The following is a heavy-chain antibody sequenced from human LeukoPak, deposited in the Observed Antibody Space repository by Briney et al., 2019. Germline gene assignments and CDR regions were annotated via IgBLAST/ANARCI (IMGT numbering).Heavy chain of an antibody. CDR1: GGSISSSNW. V-gene: IGHV4-4*02. CDR3: ARQGVVVPAATYYYYYYGMDV. Sequence: SETLSLTCAVSGGSISSSNWWSWVRQPPGKGLEGIGEIYHSRSTNYNPSLKSRVTISVDKSKNQFSLKLSSVTAADTAVYYCARQGVVVPAATYYYYYYGMDVWGKGTTVTVSS. D-gene: IGHD2-2*01. CDR2: IYHSRST. J-gene: IGHJ6*04.